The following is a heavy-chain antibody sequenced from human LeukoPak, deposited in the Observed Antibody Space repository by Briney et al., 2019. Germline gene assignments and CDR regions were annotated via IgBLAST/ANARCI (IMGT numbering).Heavy chain of an antibody. CDR3: ARDAYGDYLDAFDI. J-gene: IGHJ3*02. Sequence: ASVKVSCKASGYTFTGYYMHWARQAPGQGLEWMGRINPNSGGTNYAQKFQGRVTMTRDTSISTAYMELSRLRSDDTAVYYCARDAYGDYLDAFDIWGQGTMVTVSS. D-gene: IGHD4-17*01. V-gene: IGHV1-2*06. CDR2: INPNSGGT. CDR1: GYTFTGYY.